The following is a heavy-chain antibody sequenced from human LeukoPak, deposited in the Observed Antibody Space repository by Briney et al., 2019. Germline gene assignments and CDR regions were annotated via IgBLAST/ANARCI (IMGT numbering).Heavy chain of an antibody. CDR3: ATEPYGSGPGGAIWFDP. D-gene: IGHD3-10*01. CDR2: MNPNSGGT. J-gene: IGHJ5*02. V-gene: IGHV1-2*02. Sequence: ASVKVSCKASGYTFTGYYMHWVRQAPGQGLEWMGWMNPNSGGTNYAQKFQGRVTMTRDTSISTAYMELSSLRSEDTAVYYCATEPYGSGPGGAIWFDPWGQGTLVTVSS. CDR1: GYTFTGYY.